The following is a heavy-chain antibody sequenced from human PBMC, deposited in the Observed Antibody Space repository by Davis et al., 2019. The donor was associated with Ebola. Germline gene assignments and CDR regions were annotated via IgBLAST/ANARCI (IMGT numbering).Heavy chain of an antibody. CDR1: GFTFSSYS. J-gene: IGHJ6*02. V-gene: IGHV3-48*02. Sequence: ESLKISCTASGFTFSSYSMNWVRQAPGKGLEWLSYLNNRGRNINYADSVRGRFTISRDNARNSLYLQMNSLRDEDTAVYYCARGYGDYYYYYGMDVWGQGTTVTVSS. D-gene: IGHD4-17*01. CDR2: LNNRGRNI. CDR3: ARGYGDYYYYYGMDV.